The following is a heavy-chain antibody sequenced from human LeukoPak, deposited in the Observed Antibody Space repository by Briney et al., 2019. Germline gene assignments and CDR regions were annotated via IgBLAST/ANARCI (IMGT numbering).Heavy chain of an antibody. V-gene: IGHV1-18*01. CDR3: ASLEGNYGVRGDAFDI. CDR2: ISAYNGNT. CDR1: GYTFTSYS. J-gene: IGHJ3*02. Sequence: VASVKVSCKASGYTFTSYSISWVRQAPGQGLEWMGWISAYNGNTNYAQKLQGRVTMTTDTSTSTAYMELRSLRSDDTAVYYCASLEGNYGVRGDAFDIWGQGTMVTVSS. D-gene: IGHD3-16*01.